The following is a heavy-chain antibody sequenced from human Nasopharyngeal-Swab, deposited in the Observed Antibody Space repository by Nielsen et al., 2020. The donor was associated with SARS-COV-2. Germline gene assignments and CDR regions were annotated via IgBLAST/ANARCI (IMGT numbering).Heavy chain of an antibody. J-gene: IGHJ4*02. CDR1: GFTFSSYE. V-gene: IGHV3-48*03. CDR2: ISSSGSTI. CDR3: AKELTAYYFDY. Sequence: GGSLRLSCAASGFTFSSYEMNWVRQAPGKGLEWVSYISSSGSTIYYADSVKGRFTISRDNAKNSLYLQMNSLRAEDTALYYCAKELTAYYFDYWGQGTQVTVSS. D-gene: IGHD5-18*01.